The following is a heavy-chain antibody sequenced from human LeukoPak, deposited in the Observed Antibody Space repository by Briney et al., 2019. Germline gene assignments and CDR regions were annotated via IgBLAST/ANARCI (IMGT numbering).Heavy chain of an antibody. CDR1: GFTFSIYA. CDR3: AKGNGYSYGRYYFDY. D-gene: IGHD5-18*01. Sequence: GGSLRLSCAASGFTFSIYAMGWVRQAPGKGLEWVSSITASGGNTYYADSVKGRFTISRDNSKNTLYLQVNSLRAEDTAVYYCAKGNGYSYGRYYFDYWGQGTLVTVSS. V-gene: IGHV3-23*01. J-gene: IGHJ4*02. CDR2: ITASGGNT.